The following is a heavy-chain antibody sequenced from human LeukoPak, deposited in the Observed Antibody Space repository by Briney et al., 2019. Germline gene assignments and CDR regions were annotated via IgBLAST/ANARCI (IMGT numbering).Heavy chain of an antibody. J-gene: IGHJ4*02. CDR3: ARESESSGWYDY. D-gene: IGHD6-19*01. CDR1: GFTFSSYA. CDR2: ISGSGDTT. V-gene: IGHV3-23*01. Sequence: GGSLRLSCAASGFTFSSYAMNWVRQAPGKGLEWVSAISGSGDTTYYADSVKGRFTISRDNSKDSLYLQMNSLRSDDTALYYCARESESSGWYDYWGQGTLVTVSS.